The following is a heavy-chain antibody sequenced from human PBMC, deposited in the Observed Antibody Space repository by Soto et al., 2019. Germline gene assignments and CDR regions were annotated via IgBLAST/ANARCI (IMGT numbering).Heavy chain of an antibody. Sequence: QVQLVQSGAEVKKPGASVKVSCKASGYTFTSYDINWVRQATGQGLEWMGWMNPNSGNTGYAQKFRGRVTMTRNTSIRTAYMELSSLRSEDTAVEYCARESTGTTSMDVWGQGTTVTVSS. V-gene: IGHV1-8*01. D-gene: IGHD1-1*01. J-gene: IGHJ6*02. CDR1: GYTFTSYD. CDR2: MNPNSGNT. CDR3: ARESTGTTSMDV.